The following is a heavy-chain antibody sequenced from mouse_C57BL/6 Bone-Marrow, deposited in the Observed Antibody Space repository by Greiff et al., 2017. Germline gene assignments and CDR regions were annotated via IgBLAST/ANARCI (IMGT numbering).Heavy chain of an antibody. Sequence: VQLQQPGAELVMPGASVKLSCKASGYTFTSYWMHWVKQRPGQGLEWIGEIDPSDSYTNYNQKFKGKSTLTVDKSSRTAYMQLSSLTSEDSAVYDCARTGVVPYYYAMDYWGQGTSVTVSA. D-gene: IGHD1-1*01. CDR2: IDPSDSYT. V-gene: IGHV1-69*01. CDR3: ARTGVVPYYYAMDY. CDR1: GYTFTSYW. J-gene: IGHJ4*01.